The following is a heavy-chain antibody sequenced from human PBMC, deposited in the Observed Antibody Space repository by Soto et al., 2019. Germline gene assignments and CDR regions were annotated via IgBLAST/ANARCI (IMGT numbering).Heavy chain of an antibody. CDR3: ARERVTFGGVTFDY. D-gene: IGHD3-16*01. CDR1: GFTFSSYW. Sequence: GGSLRLSCAASGFTFSSYWMSWVRQAPGKGLEWVANIKQDGSEKYYVDSVKGRFTISRDNAKNSLYLQMNSLRAEDTAVYYCARERVTFGGVTFDYWGQGTLVTVSS. CDR2: IKQDGSEK. J-gene: IGHJ4*02. V-gene: IGHV3-7*01.